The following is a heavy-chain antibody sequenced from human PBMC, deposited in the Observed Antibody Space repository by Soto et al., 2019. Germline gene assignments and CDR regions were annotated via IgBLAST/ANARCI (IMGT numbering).Heavy chain of an antibody. V-gene: IGHV4-34*01. CDR3: ARGRLYYDFWSGYSKHDAFDI. J-gene: IGHJ3*02. CDR1: GGSFSGYY. CDR2: INHSGST. D-gene: IGHD3-3*01. Sequence: PSETLSRTCAVYGGSFSGYYCSWIRQPPGKGLEWIGEINHSGSTNYNPSLKSRVTISVDTSKNQFSLKLSSVTAADTAVYYCARGRLYYDFWSGYSKHDAFDIWGQGTMVTV.